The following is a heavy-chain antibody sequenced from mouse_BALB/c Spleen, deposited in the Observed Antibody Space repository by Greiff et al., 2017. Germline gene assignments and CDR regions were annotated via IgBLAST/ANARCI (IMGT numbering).Heavy chain of an antibody. CDR3: ARERGGSSYDAMDY. CDR2: IWAGGST. CDR1: GFSLTSYG. V-gene: IGHV2-9*02. J-gene: IGHJ4*01. Sequence: VQLQQSGPGLVAPSQSLSITCTVSGFSLTSYGVHWVRQPPGKGLEWLGVIWAGGSTNYNSALMSRLSISKDNSKSQVFLKMNSLQTDDTAMYYCARERGGSSYDAMDYWGQGTSVTVSS. D-gene: IGHD1-1*01.